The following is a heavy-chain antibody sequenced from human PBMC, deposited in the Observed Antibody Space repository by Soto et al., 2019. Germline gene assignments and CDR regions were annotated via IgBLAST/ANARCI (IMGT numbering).Heavy chain of an antibody. CDR3: ARTEGSGSYRNWFDP. V-gene: IGHV2-5*02. Sequence: QITLKESGPTLVKPTQTLTLTCTFSGFSLSTSGVGVGWIRQPPGKALEWLALIYWDDDKRYSPSLKSRLTITKDTPKNQVVLTMTNMDPVDTATYYCARTEGSGSYRNWFDPWGQGTLVTVSS. J-gene: IGHJ5*02. D-gene: IGHD3-10*01. CDR1: GFSLSTSGVG. CDR2: IYWDDDK.